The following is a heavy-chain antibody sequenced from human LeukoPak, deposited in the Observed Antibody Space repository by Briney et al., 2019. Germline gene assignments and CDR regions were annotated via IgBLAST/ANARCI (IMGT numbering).Heavy chain of an antibody. Sequence: GGSLRLSCAASGFTFSSYAMHWVRQAPGKGLEWVAVISYDGSNKYYADSVKGRFTISRDNSKNTLYLQMNSLRAEDTAVYYCVKDLPVLHSWGQGTLVTVSS. CDR3: VKDLPVLHS. J-gene: IGHJ4*02. CDR2: ISYDGSNK. D-gene: IGHD2-8*01. CDR1: GFTFSSYA. V-gene: IGHV3-30-3*01.